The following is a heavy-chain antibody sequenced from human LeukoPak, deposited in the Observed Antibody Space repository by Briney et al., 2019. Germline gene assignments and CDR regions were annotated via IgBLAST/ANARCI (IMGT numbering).Heavy chain of an antibody. CDR2: ISYTGAT. CDR3: AREGTRWADENWFDP. V-gene: IGHV4-34*01. Sequence: SETLSLTCAVSGGSFSDYSWNWIRQPPGKGLEWICCISYTGATHYNPSLESRLTILLETYTNKFFLMLTYCPPADTAVFYYAREGTRWADENWFDPWGQGSLVIVSS. CDR1: GGSFSDYS. D-gene: IGHD1-26*01. J-gene: IGHJ5*02.